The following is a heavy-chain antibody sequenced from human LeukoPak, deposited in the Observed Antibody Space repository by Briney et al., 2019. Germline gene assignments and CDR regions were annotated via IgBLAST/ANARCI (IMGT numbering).Heavy chain of an antibody. J-gene: IGHJ4*02. D-gene: IGHD6-6*01. CDR3: AKDAGPQQLVFFDS. V-gene: IGHV3-23*01. Sequence: PGGSLRLSCTATGFTFSNFGMAWVRQAPGQGLGWVSTISGSGGNMYQADSVKGRFTISRDNSRSTLYLQMNSLRAEDTAVYYCAKDAGPQQLVFFDSWGQGTLVTVSS. CDR1: GFTFSNFG. CDR2: ISGSGGNM.